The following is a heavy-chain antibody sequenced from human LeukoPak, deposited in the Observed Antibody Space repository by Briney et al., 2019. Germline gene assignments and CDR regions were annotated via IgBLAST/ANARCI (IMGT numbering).Heavy chain of an antibody. CDR1: GFTFSSYN. D-gene: IGHD2-15*01. V-gene: IGHV3-21*01. J-gene: IGHJ4*02. CDR2: ISSSSYI. Sequence: GGSLRLSCAASGFTFSSYNMNWVRQAPGKGLEWVSSISSSSYIYYADSVKGRFTISRDNAKNSLYLQMNSLRAEDTAVYYCARAISSCSGGSCYGEGFDYWGQGTLVTVSS. CDR3: ARAISSCSGGSCYGEGFDY.